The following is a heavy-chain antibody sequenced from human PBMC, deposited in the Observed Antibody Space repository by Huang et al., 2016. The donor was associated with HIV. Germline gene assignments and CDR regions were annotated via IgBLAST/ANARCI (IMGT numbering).Heavy chain of an antibody. Sequence: QVQLQESGPGLVKPSETLSLACSVSGDSVSNHYWNWIRQTPGKWLEWIGRIYSSGTTIYNTSLKKRVSFSLDTYKNQFALNVTSVTAADTAVYYCARGFDILVDRFDFWGQGTLVTVSS. CDR3: ARGFDILVDRFDF. CDR2: IYSSGTT. J-gene: IGHJ4*02. D-gene: IGHD3-9*01. CDR1: GDSVSNHY. V-gene: IGHV4-59*02.